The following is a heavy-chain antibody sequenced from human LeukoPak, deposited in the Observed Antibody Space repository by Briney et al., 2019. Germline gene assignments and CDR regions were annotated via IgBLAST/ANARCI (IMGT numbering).Heavy chain of an antibody. Sequence: SLTXAXSGYSISSGYYWGWSRQPPGEGLGWIGSIYHSGSTYYNPSLKTRLTISVDTSKNQFSLKLSSVTAADTAVYYCARDPHGSDSWGQGTLVTVSS. V-gene: IGHV4-38-2*02. CDR2: IYHSGST. CDR1: GYSISSGYY. CDR3: ARDPHGSDS. D-gene: IGHD3-10*01. J-gene: IGHJ4*02.